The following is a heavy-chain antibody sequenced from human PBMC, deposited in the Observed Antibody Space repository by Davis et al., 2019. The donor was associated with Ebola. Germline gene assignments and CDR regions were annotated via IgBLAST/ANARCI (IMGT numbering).Heavy chain of an antibody. V-gene: IGHV5-51*01. CDR1: GYNFLRNW. CDR3: ARFLAVAGPWYFDL. CDR2: IYPGDSDT. Sequence: PGGSLRLSCMASGYNFLRNWIGWVRQTPGKGLEWMGIIYPGDSDTRYSPSFQGQVTISADKSISTAYLQWSSLKASDTAMYYCARFLAVAGPWYFDLWGRGTLVTVSS. J-gene: IGHJ2*01. D-gene: IGHD6-19*01.